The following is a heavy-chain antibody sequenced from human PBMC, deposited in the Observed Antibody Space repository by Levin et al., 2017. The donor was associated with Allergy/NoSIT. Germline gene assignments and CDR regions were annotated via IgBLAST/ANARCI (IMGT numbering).Heavy chain of an antibody. Sequence: GESLKISCAASGFTFSSYAMHWVRQAPGKGLEWVAVISYDGSNKYYADSVKGRFTISRDNSKNTLYLQMNSLRAEDTAVYYCARGVTWGHFGVAYNWFDPWGQGTLVTVSS. J-gene: IGHJ5*02. D-gene: IGHD3-3*01. CDR3: ARGVTWGHFGVAYNWFDP. V-gene: IGHV3-30*04. CDR1: GFTFSSYA. CDR2: ISYDGSNK.